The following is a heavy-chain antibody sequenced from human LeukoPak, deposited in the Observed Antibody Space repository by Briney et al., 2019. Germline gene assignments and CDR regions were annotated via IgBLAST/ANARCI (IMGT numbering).Heavy chain of an antibody. D-gene: IGHD3-10*01. CDR3: ASSLYRGAADAFDI. V-gene: IGHV4-59*08. CDR2: IYYSGST. CDR1: GGSISSYY. J-gene: IGHJ3*02. Sequence: SETLSLTCTVSGGSISSYYWSWIRQPPGKGLEWIGYIYYSGSTNYNPSLKSRVTISVDTSKNQFSLKLTSVTAAETAVYFCASSLYRGAADAFDIWGQGTMVTVSS.